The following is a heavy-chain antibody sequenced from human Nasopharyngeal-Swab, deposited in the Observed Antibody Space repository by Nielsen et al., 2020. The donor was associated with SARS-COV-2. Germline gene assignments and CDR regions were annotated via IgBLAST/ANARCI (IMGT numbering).Heavy chain of an antibody. Sequence: GGSLRLSCATSGFTFSPYTMTWVRQAPGKGLQWISYITSGNSVQYADSVRGQFTISRDNAKNSLYLQMNSPTAEDTAVYYCARERGGGYGDYWGQGTLVTVSS. CDR1: GFTFSPYT. J-gene: IGHJ4*02. D-gene: IGHD5-12*01. CDR2: ITSGNSV. CDR3: ARERGGGYGDY. V-gene: IGHV3-48*04.